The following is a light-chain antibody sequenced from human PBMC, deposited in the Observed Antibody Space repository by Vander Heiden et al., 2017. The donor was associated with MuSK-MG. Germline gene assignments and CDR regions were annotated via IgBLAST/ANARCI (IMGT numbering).Light chain of an antibody. Sequence: EIVMTQSPALLSGSPGERATRSSRASQSVSSNLAWYQYKSAQAPRLLTHGASTSATGIPARFSGTGCGREFTLTMSSLQSEDLAVYYSLEENNCGWTFGQGTKVEIK. CDR2: GAS. J-gene: IGKJ1*01. V-gene: IGKV3-15*01. CDR3: LEENNCGWT. CDR1: QSVSSN.